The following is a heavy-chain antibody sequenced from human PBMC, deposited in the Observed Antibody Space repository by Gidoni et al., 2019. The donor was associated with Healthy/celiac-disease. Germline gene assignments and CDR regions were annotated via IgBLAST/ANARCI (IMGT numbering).Heavy chain of an antibody. D-gene: IGHD3-3*01. CDR1: GFTFSSYA. Sequence: QVQLVESGGGVVQPGRSLRLSCAASGFTFSSYAMHWVRQAPGKGLEWVAVISYDGSNKYYADSVKGRFTISRDNSKNTLYLQMNSLRAEDTAVYYCAREGITIFGVVNNFDYWGQGTLVTVSS. CDR3: AREGITIFGVVNNFDY. J-gene: IGHJ4*02. V-gene: IGHV3-30-3*01. CDR2: ISYDGSNK.